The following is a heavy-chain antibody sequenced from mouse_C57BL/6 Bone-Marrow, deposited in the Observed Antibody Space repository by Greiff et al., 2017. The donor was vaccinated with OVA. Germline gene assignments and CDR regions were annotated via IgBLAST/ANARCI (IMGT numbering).Heavy chain of an antibody. CDR1: GFNIKDYY. CDR2: IDPEDGET. D-gene: IGHD1-1*01. Sequence: EVQLQQSGAELVKPGASVKLSCTASGFNIKDYYMHWVKQRTEQGLEWIGRIDPEDGETKYAPKFQGKATITADTSSNTAYLQLSSLTSEDTAVYYCAKRVYYYGSSRAYWGQGTLVTVSA. V-gene: IGHV14-2*01. CDR3: AKRVYYYGSSRAY. J-gene: IGHJ3*01.